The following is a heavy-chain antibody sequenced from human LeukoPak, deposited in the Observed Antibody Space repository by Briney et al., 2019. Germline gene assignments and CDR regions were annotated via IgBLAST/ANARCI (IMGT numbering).Heavy chain of an antibody. CDR2: ISYDGSNK. D-gene: IGHD3-10*01. CDR1: GFTFSSYA. J-gene: IGHJ4*02. V-gene: IGHV3-30-3*01. Sequence: GGSLRLSCAASGFTFSSYAMHWVRQAPGKGLEWVAVISYDGSNKYYADSVKGRFTISRDNSKNTLYLQMNSLRAEDTAVYYCARHLNYYLDYWGQGTLVTVSS. CDR3: ARHLNYYLDY.